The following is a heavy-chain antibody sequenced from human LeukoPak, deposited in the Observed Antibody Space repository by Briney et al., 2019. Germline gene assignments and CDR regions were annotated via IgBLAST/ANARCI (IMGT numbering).Heavy chain of an antibody. CDR3: ARHPNYYDSSGYYKGFDC. Sequence: GGSLRLSCAASGFTFTSYWMSWVRQAPGKGLEWVASIKQDGSEKYYVDSVKGRFTISRDNAKNSLNLQMNSLRAEDTAVYYCARHPNYYDSSGYYKGFDCWGQGSLVTVSS. CDR1: GFTFTSYW. CDR2: IKQDGSEK. J-gene: IGHJ4*02. D-gene: IGHD3-22*01. V-gene: IGHV3-7*03.